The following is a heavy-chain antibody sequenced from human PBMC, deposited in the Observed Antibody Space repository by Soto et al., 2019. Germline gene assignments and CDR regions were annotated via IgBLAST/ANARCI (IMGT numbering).Heavy chain of an antibody. CDR2: IYSGGST. J-gene: IGHJ6*02. CDR3: AGRVGATNYGMDV. D-gene: IGHD1-26*01. Sequence: RGSLRLSCAASEFTVSSNYMNWVRQAPGKGLECVSTIYSGGSTYYADSVKGRFTISRDNSKNTLYLQMNNLRAEDTAVYYCAGRVGATNYGMDVWGQGTTVTVSS. CDR1: EFTVSSNY. V-gene: IGHV3-53*01.